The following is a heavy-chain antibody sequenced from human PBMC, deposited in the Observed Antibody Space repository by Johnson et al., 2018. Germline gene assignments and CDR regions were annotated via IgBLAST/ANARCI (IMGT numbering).Heavy chain of an antibody. Sequence: VQLVQSGGSLVQPGGSLRLSCSASGITVSSNYMTWVRQAPGEGLEWVSVISSGGDTYYIDSVKGRFTISRDNSKNPVYLQMNTGRTEETALYYCATDSRGTRGLWGWGQGTLVTVSS. CDR1: GITVSSNY. CDR3: ATDSRGTRGLWG. D-gene: IGHD3-22*01. V-gene: IGHV3-66*02. CDR2: ISSGGDT. J-gene: IGHJ3*01.